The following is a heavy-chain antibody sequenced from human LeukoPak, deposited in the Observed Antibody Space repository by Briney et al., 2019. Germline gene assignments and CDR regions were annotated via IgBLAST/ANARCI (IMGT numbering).Heavy chain of an antibody. Sequence: PGGSLRLSCAASGLTVSRNYMSWVRQAPGKGLEWDSAIYSSGSTYYADSVKGRFTISRDNSKNTLYLQMNSLRAEDTAVYYCARGYCGGDCPRDDDAFDIWGQGTTVTVSS. CDR2: IYSSGST. CDR1: GLTVSRNY. J-gene: IGHJ3*02. CDR3: ARGYCGGDCPRDDDAFDI. D-gene: IGHD2-21*02. V-gene: IGHV3-66*01.